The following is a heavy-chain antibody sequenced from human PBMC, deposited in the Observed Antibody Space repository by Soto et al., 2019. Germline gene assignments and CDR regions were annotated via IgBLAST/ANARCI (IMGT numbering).Heavy chain of an antibody. Sequence: PGGSLRLPCAASGFSFSDHAMHWVRRAPGKGLEWVALVAHDGTSKYYAGSVKGRFTISSDKSSNTLLLQMDSLDTEDTAVYYCERDNRLTGIMAEIHLWGRGTRVAVSS. CDR2: VAHDGTSK. V-gene: IGHV3-30-3*01. CDR3: ERDNRLTGIMAEIHL. J-gene: IGHJ5*02. CDR1: GFSFSDHA. D-gene: IGHD1-20*01.